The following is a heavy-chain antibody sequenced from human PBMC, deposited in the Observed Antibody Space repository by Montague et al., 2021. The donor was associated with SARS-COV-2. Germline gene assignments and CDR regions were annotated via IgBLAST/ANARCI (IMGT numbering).Heavy chain of an antibody. D-gene: IGHD2-15*01. CDR1: GFHFNDYS. J-gene: IGHJ4*02. V-gene: IGHV3-21*01. CDR3: ARVGYCSSGRCYSGTYYFDS. Sequence: RISLAASGFHFNDYSMNWVRQAPGKGLEWVSSISASGAYIFYADSLQGRFTISRDNTGNSLFLQMNSLRVEDTAVYYCARVGYCSSGRCYSGTYYFDSWGQGALVTVSS. CDR2: ISASGAYI.